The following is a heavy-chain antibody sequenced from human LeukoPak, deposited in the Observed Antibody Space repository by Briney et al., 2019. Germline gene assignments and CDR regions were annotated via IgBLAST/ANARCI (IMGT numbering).Heavy chain of an antibody. V-gene: IGHV3-48*02. Sequence: GGSLRLSCAASGFTFSSYAMSWVRQAPGKGLEWVSYISSSSSTIYYADSVKGRFTISRDNAKNSLYLQMNSLRDEDTAVYYCARVNKKVTIFGVVPHFDYWGQGTLVTVSS. CDR2: ISSSSSTI. J-gene: IGHJ4*02. CDR1: GFTFSSYA. CDR3: ARVNKKVTIFGVVPHFDY. D-gene: IGHD3-3*01.